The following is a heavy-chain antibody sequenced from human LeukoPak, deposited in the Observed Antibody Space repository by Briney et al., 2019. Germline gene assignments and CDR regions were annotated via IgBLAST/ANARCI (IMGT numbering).Heavy chain of an antibody. D-gene: IGHD2-2*01. CDR3: ARHVNIVVVPAREFDP. V-gene: IGHV4-38-2*02. CDR2: IYYSGST. Sequence: SETLSLTCTISGYSISSGDYWGWIRQPPGKGLQWIGSIYYSGSTYSNPSLKSRVTISVDTSKNHFSLKLSSVTAADTAVYYCARHVNIVVVPAREFDPWGQGTLVTVSS. CDR1: GYSISSGDY. J-gene: IGHJ5*02.